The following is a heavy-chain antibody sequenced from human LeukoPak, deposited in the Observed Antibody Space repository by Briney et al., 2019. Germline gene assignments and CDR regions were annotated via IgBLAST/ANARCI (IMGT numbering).Heavy chain of an antibody. CDR3: ARDRGIVVVPAAMDFDY. Sequence: ASVKVSCKASGYTFTSYGISWVRQAPGQGLEWMGWISAYNGNTNYAQKLQGRVTMTTDTSTSTANMELRSLRSDDTAVYYCARDRGIVVVPAAMDFDYWGQGTLVTVSS. J-gene: IGHJ4*02. CDR1: GYTFTSYG. D-gene: IGHD2-2*01. CDR2: ISAYNGNT. V-gene: IGHV1-18*01.